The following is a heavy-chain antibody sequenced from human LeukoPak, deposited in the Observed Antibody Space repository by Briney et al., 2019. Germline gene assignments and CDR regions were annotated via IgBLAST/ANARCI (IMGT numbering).Heavy chain of an antibody. D-gene: IGHD2-15*01. CDR2: ISGSGAGT. CDR3: ARSCFSISGFACSSEGLNWFRP. CDR1: GFTFNNFA. Sequence: GGSLRPSCAISGFTFNNFAMTWFGQAPGKGLEWVSSISGSGAGTYYADSVKGRFTISRDSSKNTLFLQMNSLRAEDTALYYCARSCFSISGFACSSEGLNWFRPWGQGTLVTVSS. V-gene: IGHV3-23*01. J-gene: IGHJ5*02.